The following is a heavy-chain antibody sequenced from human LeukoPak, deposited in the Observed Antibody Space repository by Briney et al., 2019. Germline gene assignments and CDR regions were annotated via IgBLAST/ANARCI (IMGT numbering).Heavy chain of an antibody. V-gene: IGHV3-30*03. J-gene: IGHJ4*02. CDR3: AREGCDSSGYYADY. CDR2: ISYDGSNK. D-gene: IGHD3-22*01. CDR1: GFTFSSYG. Sequence: GRSLRLSCAASGFTFSSYGMHWVRQAPGKGLEWVAVISYDGSNKYYADSVKGRFTISRDNAKNSLYLQMNSLRAEDTAVYYCAREGCDSSGYYADYWGQGTLVTVSS.